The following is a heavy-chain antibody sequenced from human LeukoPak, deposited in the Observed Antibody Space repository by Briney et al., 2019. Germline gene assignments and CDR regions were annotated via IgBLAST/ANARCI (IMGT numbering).Heavy chain of an antibody. J-gene: IGHJ6*02. D-gene: IGHD6-6*01. CDR1: GYTFTSYY. V-gene: IGHV1-69*13. CDR3: ARLDEYSSSSRYYGMDV. CDR2: IIPIFGTA. Sequence: SVKVSCKASGYTFTSYYMHWVRQAPGQGLEWMGGIIPIFGTANYAQKFQGRVTVTADESTSTAYMELSSLRSEDTAVYYCARLDEYSSSSRYYGMDVWGQGTTVTVSS.